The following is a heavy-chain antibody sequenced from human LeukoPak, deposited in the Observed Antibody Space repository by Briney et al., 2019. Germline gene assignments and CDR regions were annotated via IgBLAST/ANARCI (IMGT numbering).Heavy chain of an antibody. CDR2: INPYRGGT. J-gene: IGHJ3*02. Sequence: ASVKVSCKASGYTFTGYYMHWVRQAPGQGLEWMGWINPYRGGTNYAQKFQGRVTMTRDTSISTAYMELSRLRSDDTAVYYCAREYYDSSGSHAFDIWGQGTMVTVSS. CDR1: GYTFTGYY. V-gene: IGHV1-2*02. CDR3: AREYYDSSGSHAFDI. D-gene: IGHD3-22*01.